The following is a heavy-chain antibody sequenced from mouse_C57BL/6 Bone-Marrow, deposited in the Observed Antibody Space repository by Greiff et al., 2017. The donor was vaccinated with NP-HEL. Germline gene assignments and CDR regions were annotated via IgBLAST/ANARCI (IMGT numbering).Heavy chain of an antibody. Sequence: DVKLVESGGGLVKPGGSLKLSCAASGFTFSSYAMSWVRQTPEKRLEWVATISDGGSYTYYPDNVKGRFTISRDNAKNNLYLQMSHLKSEDTAMYYCARDTTMGEGSSPFAYWGQGTLVTVSA. CDR3: ARDTTMGEGSSPFAY. CDR2: ISDGGSYT. CDR1: GFTFSSYA. V-gene: IGHV5-4*01. D-gene: IGHD1-1*01. J-gene: IGHJ3*01.